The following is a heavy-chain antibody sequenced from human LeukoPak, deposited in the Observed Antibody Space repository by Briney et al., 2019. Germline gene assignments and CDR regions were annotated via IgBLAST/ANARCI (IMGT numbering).Heavy chain of an antibody. J-gene: IGHJ4*02. CDR1: GFTFSSYS. CDR3: ASDDRYCSSTSCPRLLDY. Sequence: GGSLRLSCAASGFTFSSYSMNWVRQAPGKGLEWVSSISSSSSYIYYADSVKGRFTISRDNAKNSLYLQKNSLRAEDTAVYYCASDDRYCSSTSCPRLLDYWGQGTLVTVSS. D-gene: IGHD2-2*01. V-gene: IGHV3-21*01. CDR2: ISSSSSYI.